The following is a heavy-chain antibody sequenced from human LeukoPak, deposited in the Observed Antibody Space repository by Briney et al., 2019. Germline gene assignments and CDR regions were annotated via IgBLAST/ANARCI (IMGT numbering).Heavy chain of an antibody. CDR2: IKQDGSEK. D-gene: IGHD6-19*01. CDR3: ARLESSGWGYPAVVDY. CDR1: GFTFSSYW. J-gene: IGHJ4*02. V-gene: IGHV3-7*01. Sequence: GGSLRLSCAASGFTFSSYWMSWVRQAPGKGLEWVANIKQDGSEKYYVDSVKGRFTISRDNAKNSLYLQMNSLRAEDTAVYYCARLESSGWGYPAVVDYWGQGTLVTVSS.